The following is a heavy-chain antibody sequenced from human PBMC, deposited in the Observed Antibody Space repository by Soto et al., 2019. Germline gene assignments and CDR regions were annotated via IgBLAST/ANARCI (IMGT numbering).Heavy chain of an antibody. J-gene: IGHJ4*02. V-gene: IGHV3-21*01. CDR2: ISSSSSYI. CDR3: ARDASAGVVVVADIDC. CDR1: GFTFSSYS. Sequence: EVQLVESGGGLVKPGGSLRLSCAASGFTFSSYSMNWVRQAPGKGLEWVSSISSSSSYIYYADSVKGRFTISRDNAKNSLYLQMNGLRAEDRAVYYCARDASAGVVVVADIDCWGQGTLVTVSS. D-gene: IGHD2-15*01.